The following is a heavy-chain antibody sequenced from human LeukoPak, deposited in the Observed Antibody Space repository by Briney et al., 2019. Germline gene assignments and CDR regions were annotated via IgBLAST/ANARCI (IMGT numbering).Heavy chain of an antibody. J-gene: IGHJ6*02. Sequence: PPGGSLRLSCAASGFTFSSYAMHWVRQAPGKGLEWVAVISYDGSNKYYADSVKGRFTISRDNSKNTLYLQMNSLRAEDTAVYYCARDLVAGVYYYYGMDVWGQGTTVTVSS. V-gene: IGHV3-30*04. CDR2: ISYDGSNK. CDR3: ARDLVAGVYYYYGMDV. CDR1: GFTFSSYA. D-gene: IGHD6-19*01.